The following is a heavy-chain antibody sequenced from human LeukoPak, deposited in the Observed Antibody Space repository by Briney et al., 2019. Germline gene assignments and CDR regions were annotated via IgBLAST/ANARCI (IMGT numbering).Heavy chain of an antibody. J-gene: IGHJ4*02. V-gene: IGHV3-21*01. CDR1: GFTFRSYS. CDR2: ISSSSSYI. Sequence: GGSLRLSCAASGFTFRSYSMNWVRQAPGKGLEWVSSISSSSSYIYYADSVKGRFTISRDNAKNTLYLQMNSLRAEDTAVYYCARDPDSGSYHRFDYWGQGTLVTVSS. D-gene: IGHD1-26*01. CDR3: ARDPDSGSYHRFDY.